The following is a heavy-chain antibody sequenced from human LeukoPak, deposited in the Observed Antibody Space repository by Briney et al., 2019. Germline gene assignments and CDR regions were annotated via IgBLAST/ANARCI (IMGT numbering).Heavy chain of an antibody. D-gene: IGHD1-14*01. J-gene: IGHJ6*03. CDR2: ISSSGSTM. Sequence: GSLRLSCAASGFTFSSYSMNWVRQAPGKGLEWVSYISSSGSTMYYADSVKGRFTISRDNAKNSLSLQMNSLRAEDTAVYYCARSPAGANYYLDVWGKGTTVTISS. V-gene: IGHV3-48*04. CDR3: ARSPAGANYYLDV. CDR1: GFTFSSYS.